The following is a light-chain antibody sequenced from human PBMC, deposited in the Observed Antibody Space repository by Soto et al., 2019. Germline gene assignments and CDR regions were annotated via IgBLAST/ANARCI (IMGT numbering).Light chain of an antibody. CDR3: CSYAGSYTAL. J-gene: IGLJ2*01. CDR2: DVS. CDR1: SSDVGDYNY. Sequence: QSALTKPRSVSGSPGQSVTISCTGTSSDVGDYNYVSWYQQHPGKAPKLMIYDVSKRPSGVPDRFSGSKSGNTASLTISGLQAEDEADYYCCSYAGSYTALFGGGTKLTVL. V-gene: IGLV2-11*01.